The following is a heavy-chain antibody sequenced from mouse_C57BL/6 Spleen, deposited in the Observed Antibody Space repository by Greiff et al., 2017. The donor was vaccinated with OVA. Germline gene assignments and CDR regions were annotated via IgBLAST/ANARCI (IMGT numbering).Heavy chain of an antibody. CDR3: TRGGYGYDAWFAY. J-gene: IGHJ3*01. V-gene: IGHV1-15*01. D-gene: IGHD2-2*01. CDR1: GYTFTDYE. Sequence: VKLVESGAELVRPGASVTLSCKASGYTFTDYEMHWVKQTPVHGLEWIGAIDPETGGTAYNQKFKGKAILTADKSSSTAYMELRSLTSEDSAVYYCTRGGYGYDAWFAYWGQGTLVTVSA. CDR2: IDPETGGT.